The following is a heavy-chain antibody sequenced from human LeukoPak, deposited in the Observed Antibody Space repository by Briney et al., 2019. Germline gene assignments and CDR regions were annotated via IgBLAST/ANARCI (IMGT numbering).Heavy chain of an antibody. CDR2: IYPGDSDT. J-gene: IGHJ4*02. V-gene: IGHV5-51*01. CDR1: GYSFADYW. D-gene: IGHD6-13*01. Sequence: GESLKISCKDSGYSFADYWVGWVRQVPGKGLEWMGIIYPGDSDTRYSPSFQGQVTISADKSISTAYLQWSSLKASDTAMYYCARLTSSSWQNFDYWGQGTLVTVSS. CDR3: ARLTSSSWQNFDY.